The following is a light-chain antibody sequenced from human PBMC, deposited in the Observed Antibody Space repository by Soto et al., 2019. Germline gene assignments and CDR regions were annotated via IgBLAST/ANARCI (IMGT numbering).Light chain of an antibody. V-gene: IGLV2-14*01. CDR1: FSDVGGYDY. CDR2: EVT. CDR3: SSHTSGSTRV. J-gene: IGLJ1*01. Sequence: QSVLTQPASVSGSPGQSIAISCTGTFSDVGGYDYVSWYQQHPDKAPKLMIYEVTKRPSGVSNRFSGYKSGNTASLTISGLQPEDEADYYCSSHTSGSTRVFGSGTKVTVL.